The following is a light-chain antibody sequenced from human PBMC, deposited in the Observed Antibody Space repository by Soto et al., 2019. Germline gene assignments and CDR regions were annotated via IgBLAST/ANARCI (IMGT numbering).Light chain of an antibody. V-gene: IGKV1-5*01. CDR2: DAS. CDR3: QQYKSYSVNA. CDR1: QSISGW. J-gene: IGKJ2*01. Sequence: DIQMTQSPYTLSPSVGDRVSITCRASQSISGWLAWYQQKPGKAPKLLIYDASRLESGIPSRFSGSGSGTEFSLTISRLQPDDFATYYCQQYKSYSVNAFGQGTKLEIK.